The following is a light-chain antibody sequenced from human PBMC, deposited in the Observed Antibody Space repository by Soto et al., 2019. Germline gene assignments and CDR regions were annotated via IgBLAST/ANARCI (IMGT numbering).Light chain of an antibody. CDR1: QSISNY. CDR2: DAS. Sequence: EIVLTQSPATLSLSPGERATLSCRASQSISNYLAWYQHKPGQPPRLLIFDASNRATGIPARFSGSGSGTDFTLTISNLAPEDFAVYYCQQRTNWPPRPTFGQGTRLEIK. V-gene: IGKV3-11*01. J-gene: IGKJ5*01. CDR3: QQRTNWPPRPT.